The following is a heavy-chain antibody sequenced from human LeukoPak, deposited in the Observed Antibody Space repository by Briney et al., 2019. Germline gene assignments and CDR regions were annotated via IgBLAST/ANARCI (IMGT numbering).Heavy chain of an antibody. CDR2: ISWNSGSI. D-gene: IGHD3-16*01. Sequence: GGSLRLSCAASGFTFDDYAMHWVRQAPGKGLEWVSGISWNSGSIGYADSVKGRFTISRDNAKNSLYLQMNSLRAEDTALYYCAKASEWLYDWGAFDIWGQGTMVTVSS. CDR1: GFTFDDYA. CDR3: AKASEWLYDWGAFDI. J-gene: IGHJ3*02. V-gene: IGHV3-9*01.